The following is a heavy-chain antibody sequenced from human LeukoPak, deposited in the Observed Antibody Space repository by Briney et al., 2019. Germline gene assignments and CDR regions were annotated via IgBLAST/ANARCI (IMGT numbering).Heavy chain of an antibody. CDR2: IYSGGST. J-gene: IGHJ5*02. Sequence: GGSLRLSCAASGFTVSSNYMSWVRQAPGKGLEWVSVIYSGGSTYYADSVKGRFTISRHNSKNTLYLQMNSLRAEDTAVYYRARGGSEGYYDFWSGPNWFDPWGQGTLVTVSS. CDR1: GFTVSSNY. V-gene: IGHV3-53*04. D-gene: IGHD3-3*01. CDR3: ARGGSEGYYDFWSGPNWFDP.